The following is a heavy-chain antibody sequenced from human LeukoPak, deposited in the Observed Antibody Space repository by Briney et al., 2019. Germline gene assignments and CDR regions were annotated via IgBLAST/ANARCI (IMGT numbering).Heavy chain of an antibody. CDR1: GFTFSSYA. CDR3: ARAVAGYYFDY. CDR2: IKQDGSEK. Sequence: GGSLRLSCAASGFTFSSYAMSWVRQAPGKGLEWVANIKQDGSEKYYVDSVKGRFTISRDNAKNSLYLQMNSLRAEDTAMYYCARAVAGYYFDYWGQGTLVTVSS. V-gene: IGHV3-7*01. J-gene: IGHJ4*02. D-gene: IGHD6-19*01.